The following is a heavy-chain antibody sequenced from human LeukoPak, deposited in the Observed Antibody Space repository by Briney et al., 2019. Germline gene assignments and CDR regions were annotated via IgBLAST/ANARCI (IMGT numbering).Heavy chain of an antibody. D-gene: IGHD2-2*01. CDR2: ISYSAIT. Sequence: SETLSLTCTVSGGSISSYYWSWIRQPPGKGLEWIGYISYSAITNYNPSLKSRVTISVDTSKNQFSLKLSSVTAADTAVYYCARDARYCSSTSCYRNFDYWGQGTLVTVSS. J-gene: IGHJ4*02. CDR3: ARDARYCSSTSCYRNFDY. CDR1: GGSISSYY. V-gene: IGHV4-59*01.